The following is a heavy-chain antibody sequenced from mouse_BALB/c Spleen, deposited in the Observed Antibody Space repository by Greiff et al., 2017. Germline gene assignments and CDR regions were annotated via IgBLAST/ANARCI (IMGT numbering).Heavy chain of an antibody. D-gene: IGHD1-1*01. J-gene: IGHJ3*01. CDR1: GFTFSDYG. Sequence: EVMLVESGGGLVQPGGSRKLSCAASGFTFSDYGMAWVRQAPGKGPEWVAFISNLAYSIYYADTVTGRFTISRENAKNTLYLEMSSLRSEDTAMYCCARIAHYGGFAYWGQGTLVTVSA. V-gene: IGHV5-15*02. CDR2: ISNLAYSI. CDR3: ARIAHYGGFAY.